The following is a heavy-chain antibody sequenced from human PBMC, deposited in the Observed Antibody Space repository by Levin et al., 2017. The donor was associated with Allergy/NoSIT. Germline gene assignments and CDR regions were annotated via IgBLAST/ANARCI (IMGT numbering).Heavy chain of an antibody. Sequence: GESLKISCKASGYTFTSYGISWVRQAPGQGLEWMGWISAYNGNTNYAQKLQGRVTMTTDTSTSTAYMELRSLRSDDTAVYYCARRGGYGSGSYYLGYWGQGTLVTVSS. V-gene: IGHV1-18*01. J-gene: IGHJ4*02. CDR1: GYTFTSYG. CDR2: ISAYNGNT. D-gene: IGHD3-10*01. CDR3: ARRGGYGSGSYYLGY.